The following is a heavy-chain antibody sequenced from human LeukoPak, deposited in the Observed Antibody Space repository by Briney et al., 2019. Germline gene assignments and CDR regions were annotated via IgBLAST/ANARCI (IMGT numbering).Heavy chain of an antibody. Sequence: GGSLRLSCAASGFTFSDYNMNWVRQAPGKGLEWVSSISSGSSYIYYADSVKGRFTISRDNTKYSLYLQMNSLRAEDTAAYYCVIGSGLSDYWGQGTLVTVSS. CDR3: VIGSGLSDY. V-gene: IGHV3-21*01. CDR2: ISSGSSYI. J-gene: IGHJ4*02. CDR1: GFTFSDYN. D-gene: IGHD3-10*01.